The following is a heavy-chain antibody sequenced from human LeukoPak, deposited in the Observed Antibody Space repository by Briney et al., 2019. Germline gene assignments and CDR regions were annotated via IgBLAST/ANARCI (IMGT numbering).Heavy chain of an antibody. CDR3: AAALAASPFDY. CDR1: GYTFTSYD. CDR2: MNPNSGNT. Sequence: ASVKVSCKASGYTFTSYDINWARQATGQGLEWMGWMNPNSGNTGYAQKFQGRVTITRNTSISTAYMELSSLRSEDTAVYYCAAALAASPFDYWGQGTLVTVSS. V-gene: IGHV1-8*03. D-gene: IGHD6-13*01. J-gene: IGHJ4*02.